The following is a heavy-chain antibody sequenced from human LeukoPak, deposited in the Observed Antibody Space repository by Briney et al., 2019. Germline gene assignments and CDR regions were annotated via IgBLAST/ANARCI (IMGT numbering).Heavy chain of an antibody. V-gene: IGHV4-61*01. CDR3: ARENSGYDSYYYYYYGMDV. CDR2: IYYSGSI. Sequence: TPSETLSLTCTVSGGSVSSGSYYWSWIRQPPGKGLEWIGYIYYSGSINYNPSLKSRVTISVDTSKNQFSLKLSSVTAADTAVYYCARENSGYDSYYYYYYGMDVWGQGTTVTVSS. J-gene: IGHJ6*02. CDR1: GGSVSSGSYY. D-gene: IGHD5-12*01.